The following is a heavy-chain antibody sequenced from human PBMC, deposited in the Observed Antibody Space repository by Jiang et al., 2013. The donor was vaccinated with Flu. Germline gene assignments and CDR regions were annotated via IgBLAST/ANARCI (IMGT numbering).Heavy chain of an antibody. CDR1: GGSISSGGYS. J-gene: IGHJ4*02. CDR2: IYHSGST. CDR3: ARGSLPFDY. V-gene: IGHV4-30-2*01. Sequence: GPGLVKPSQTLSLTCAVSGGSISSGGYSWSWIRQPPGKGLEWIGYIYHSGSTYYNPSLKSRVTISVDRSKNQFSLKLSSVTAADTAVYYCARGSLPFDYWGQGTLVTVSS.